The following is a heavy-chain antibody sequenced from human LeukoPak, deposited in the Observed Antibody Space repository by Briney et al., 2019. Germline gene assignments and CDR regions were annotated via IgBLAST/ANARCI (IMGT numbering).Heavy chain of an antibody. Sequence: GGALELSCEAPGFRFRDYWVHRVRPAPGEGAVWVSRIKGDGISTNYADSVKGRFTISRDNAKNSLYLQMNSLRAEDTSVYFCARLSYWVFEIWGQGTMVTVSS. D-gene: IGHD2-21*01. V-gene: IGHV3-74*01. J-gene: IGHJ3*02. CDR1: GFRFRDYW. CDR2: IKGDGIST. CDR3: ARLSYWVFEI.